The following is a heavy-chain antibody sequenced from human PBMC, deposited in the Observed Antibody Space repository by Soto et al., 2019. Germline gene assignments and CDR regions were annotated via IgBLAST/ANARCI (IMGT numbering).Heavy chain of an antibody. CDR1: GFTFSSYS. J-gene: IGHJ6*02. D-gene: IGHD3-3*01. CDR3: ARCQRITIFGVVIVHYYGMDV. Sequence: EVQLVESGGGLVKPGGSLRLSCAASGFTFSSYSMNWVRQAPGKGLEWVSSISSSSSYIYYADSVKGRFTISRDNANNSMYLQMNSLIAEDTAVYYCARCQRITIFGVVIVHYYGMDVGGQGTTVTVSS. CDR2: ISSSSSYI. V-gene: IGHV3-21*01.